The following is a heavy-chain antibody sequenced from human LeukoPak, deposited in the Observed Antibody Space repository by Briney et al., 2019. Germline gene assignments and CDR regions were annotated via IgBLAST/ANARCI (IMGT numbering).Heavy chain of an antibody. CDR1: GFTFSSYA. Sequence: GGTLRLSCSASGFTFSSYAMSWVRQAPGKGLEWVSDINGSGGSTYYADSVKGRFTISRDNAKNSLYLQMNSLRAEDTAVYYCARTIVGDYWGQGTLVTVSS. D-gene: IGHD2/OR15-2a*01. CDR2: INGSGGST. J-gene: IGHJ4*02. CDR3: ARTIVGDY. V-gene: IGHV3-23*01.